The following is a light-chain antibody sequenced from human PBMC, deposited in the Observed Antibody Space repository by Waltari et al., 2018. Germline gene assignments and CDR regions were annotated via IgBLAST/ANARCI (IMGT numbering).Light chain of an antibody. CDR3: KSYTGTGSWV. CDR2: DVS. Sequence: QSALTQPASVSGSPGQSITIFCTGTKSDVGFYNYVSWYQQHPGKAPKVIIYDVSQRPSWISNRFSGSKSGNTASRTISGLQADDEADYYCKSYTGTGSWVFGGGTKLTVL. V-gene: IGLV2-14*03. CDR1: KSDVGFYNY. J-gene: IGLJ3*02.